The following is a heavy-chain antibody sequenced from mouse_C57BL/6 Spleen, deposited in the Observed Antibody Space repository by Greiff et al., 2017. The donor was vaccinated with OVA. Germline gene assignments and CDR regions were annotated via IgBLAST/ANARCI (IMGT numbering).Heavy chain of an antibody. V-gene: IGHV6-3*01. Sequence: EVQRVESGGGLVQPGGSMKLSCVASGFTFSNYWMNWVRQSPEKGLEWVAQIRLKSDNYATHYAESVKGRFTISRDDSKSSVYLQMNNLRAEDTGIYYCTGASLFAYWGQGTLVTVSA. CDR3: TGASLFAY. CDR1: GFTFSNYW. CDR2: IRLKSDNYAT. D-gene: IGHD6-1*01. J-gene: IGHJ3*01.